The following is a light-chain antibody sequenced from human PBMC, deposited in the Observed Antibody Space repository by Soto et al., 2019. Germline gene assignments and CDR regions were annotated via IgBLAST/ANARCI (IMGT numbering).Light chain of an antibody. CDR1: QSITKY. V-gene: IGKV1-39*01. CDR2: AAS. J-gene: IGKJ4*01. CDR3: QQSYSTPLT. Sequence: DIQMTQSPSSLSASVGDRVTIACRASQSITKYLNWYQQKPGKAPKLLIYAASSLQSGVPSRFGRSGSGTDFTLTISNLQPEDFATYFCQQSYSTPLTFGGGTKVEI.